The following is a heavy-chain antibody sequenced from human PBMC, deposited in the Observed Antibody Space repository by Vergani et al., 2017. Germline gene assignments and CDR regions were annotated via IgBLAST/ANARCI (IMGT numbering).Heavy chain of an antibody. CDR2: ISGSGGST. Sequence: EVQLVESGGGLVQPGGSLRLSCAASGFTFSSYAMSWVRQAPGKGLEWVSAISGSGGSTYYADSVKGRFTISRDNSKNTLYLQMNSLRAEDTAVYYCAKPYHRYCSSTSCLYYFDYWGQGTLVTVSS. D-gene: IGHD2-2*01. CDR1: GFTFSSYA. J-gene: IGHJ4*02. CDR3: AKPYHRYCSSTSCLYYFDY. V-gene: IGHV3-23*04.